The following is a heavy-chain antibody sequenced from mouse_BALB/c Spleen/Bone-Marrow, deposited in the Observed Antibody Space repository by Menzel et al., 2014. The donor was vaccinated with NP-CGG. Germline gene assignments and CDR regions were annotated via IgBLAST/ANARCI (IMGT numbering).Heavy chain of an antibody. Sequence: QVQLQQSGADLVRPGVSVKISCRGSGYTFTDYAMHWVKQSHAKSLEWIGVIGTYYGDATYNQKFKTKATMTVDKSSSTAYMELARLTSEDSALYYCAGEGPWFAFWGQGTLVTVSA. J-gene: IGHJ3*01. CDR1: GYTFTDYA. CDR3: AGEGPWFAF. CDR2: IGTYYGDA. V-gene: IGHV1S137*01.